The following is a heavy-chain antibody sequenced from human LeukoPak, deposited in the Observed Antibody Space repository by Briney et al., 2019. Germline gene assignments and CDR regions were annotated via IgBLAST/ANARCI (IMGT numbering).Heavy chain of an antibody. CDR1: GSTLDVNA. Sequence: PGRSLRLSCAASGSTLDVNAMPWIGQAPGKAWDGASGFSWNSGSIGYADSVKGRFTISRDNAKNSLYLQMNSLRAEDTALYYCAKDFKEDGDYVFSFDYWGQGTLVTVSS. V-gene: IGHV3-9*01. CDR2: FSWNSGSI. J-gene: IGHJ4*02. CDR3: AKDFKEDGDYVFSFDY. D-gene: IGHD4-17*01.